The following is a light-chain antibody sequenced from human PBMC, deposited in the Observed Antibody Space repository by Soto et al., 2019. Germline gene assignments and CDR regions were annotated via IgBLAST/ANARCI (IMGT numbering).Light chain of an antibody. CDR1: SSDVAAYNY. CDR2: DVN. Sequence: QSALTQPASVSGSPGQSITISCTGTSSDVAAYNYVSWFQHHAGKAPKLMLYDVNNRPSGISNRFSGSKSGNTASLTISGLHVEHEADYYCSSYTTSNTPLYVFGTGTKVTVL. J-gene: IGLJ1*01. CDR3: SSYTTSNTPLYV. V-gene: IGLV2-14*03.